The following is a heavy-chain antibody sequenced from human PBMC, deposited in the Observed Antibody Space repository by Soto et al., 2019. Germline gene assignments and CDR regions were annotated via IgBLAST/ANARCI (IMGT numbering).Heavy chain of an antibody. D-gene: IGHD5-18*01. CDR1: GFTFSSYA. Sequence: EVQLLESGGGLVQPGGSLRLSCAASGFTFSSYAMSWVRQAPGKGLEWVSAISGSGGSTYYADSVKGRFTISRDNSKNTLYQQMNSLRAEDTAVYYCAKDKIDTAMVKFYYGMDVWGQGTTVTVSS. CDR2: ISGSGGST. J-gene: IGHJ6*02. CDR3: AKDKIDTAMVKFYYGMDV. V-gene: IGHV3-23*01.